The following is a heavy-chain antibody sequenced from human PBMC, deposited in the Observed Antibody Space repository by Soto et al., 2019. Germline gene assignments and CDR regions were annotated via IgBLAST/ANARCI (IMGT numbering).Heavy chain of an antibody. V-gene: IGHV3-23*01. Sequence: EVQLLESGGGLVQPGGYLRLSCAAYGFNFSSYAMSWVRQAPGKGLEWVSAISGSGGSTYYADYVKGRFTISIDNSKNTLYLQMNSLRAEDTAVYYCANSPELYYFDYWGQGTLVTVSS. CDR1: GFNFSSYA. CDR3: ANSPELYYFDY. CDR2: ISGSGGST. J-gene: IGHJ4*02. D-gene: IGHD1-7*01.